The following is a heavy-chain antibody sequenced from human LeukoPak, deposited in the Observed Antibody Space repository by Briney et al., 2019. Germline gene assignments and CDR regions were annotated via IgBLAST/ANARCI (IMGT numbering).Heavy chain of an antibody. CDR2: IIPTLEIA. D-gene: IGHD1-14*01. Sequence: GASVKVSCKASGGTFSSYAISWVRQAPGQGLEWMGRIIPTLEIANYAQKFQGRITITADKSTSTAYMELRSLRPEDTAVYYCARVISGTRLWFWGQGTLVTVSS. V-gene: IGHV1-69*04. CDR1: GGTFSSYA. J-gene: IGHJ4*02. CDR3: ARVISGTRLWF.